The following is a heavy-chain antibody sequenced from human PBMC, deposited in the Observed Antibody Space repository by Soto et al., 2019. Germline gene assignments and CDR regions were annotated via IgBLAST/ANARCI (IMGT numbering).Heavy chain of an antibody. CDR3: ARPLGIVAAGKEGRWFDP. J-gene: IGHJ5*02. CDR2: IYYSGST. V-gene: IGHV4-39*01. D-gene: IGHD6-13*01. Sequence: SETLSLTCTVSGGSISSSSYYWGWIRQPPGKGLEWIGSIYYSGSTYYNPSLKSRVTISVDTSKNQFSLKLSSVTAADTAVYYCARPLGIVAAGKEGRWFDPWGQGTLVTVSS. CDR1: GGSISSSSYY.